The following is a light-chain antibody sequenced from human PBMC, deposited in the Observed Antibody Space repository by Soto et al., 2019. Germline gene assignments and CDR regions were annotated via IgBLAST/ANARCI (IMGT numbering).Light chain of an antibody. CDR3: AAWDDSLNGPV. CDR1: SSNIGSTA. Sequence: QSVLSQPPSASGTPGQRVTFACSGSSSNIGSTAVNWYQQLPGTAPRLLIYSNHQRPSGVPDRFSGSKSGTSASLATSGLQSEDEADYYCAAWDDSLNGPVFGGGTKLTVL. J-gene: IGLJ3*02. CDR2: SNH. V-gene: IGLV1-44*01.